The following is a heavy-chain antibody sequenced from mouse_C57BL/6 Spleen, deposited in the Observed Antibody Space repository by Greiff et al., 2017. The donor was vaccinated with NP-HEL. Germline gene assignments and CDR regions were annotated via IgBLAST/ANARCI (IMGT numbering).Heavy chain of an antibody. J-gene: IGHJ3*01. Sequence: LVESGAELVKPGASVKLSCTASGFNIKDYYMHWVKQRTEQGLEWIGRIDPEDGETKYAPKFQGKATITADTSSNTAYLQLSSLTSEDTAVYYCASETAQATTLAYWGQGTLVTVSA. CDR3: ASETAQATTLAY. CDR2: IDPEDGET. D-gene: IGHD3-2*02. CDR1: GFNIKDYY. V-gene: IGHV14-2*01.